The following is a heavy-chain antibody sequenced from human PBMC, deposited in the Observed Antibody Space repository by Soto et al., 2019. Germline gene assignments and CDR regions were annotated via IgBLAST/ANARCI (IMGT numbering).Heavy chain of an antibody. J-gene: IGHJ4*02. Sequence: SETLSLTCAVYGGSFSGYYWSWIRQPPGKGLEWIGEINHSGSTNYNPSLKSRVTISVDTSKNQFSLKLSSVTAADTAVYYCARYNLTGGPFDYWGQGTLVTVSS. CDR3: ARYNLTGGPFDY. CDR1: GGSFSGYY. D-gene: IGHD7-27*01. CDR2: INHSGST. V-gene: IGHV4-34*01.